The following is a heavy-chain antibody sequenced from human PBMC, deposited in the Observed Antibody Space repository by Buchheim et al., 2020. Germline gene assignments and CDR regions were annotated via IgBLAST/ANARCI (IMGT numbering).Heavy chain of an antibody. CDR1: GGSISNSAYF. V-gene: IGHV4-39*07. CDR3: ARENRDGYRNGVDV. D-gene: IGHD5-24*01. Sequence: QLQLQESGPGLVKPSETLSLTCTVSGGSISNSAYFWGWIRQPPGKGPEWIATIRYSGTTYFNPSLQNRVTISGDTSKNHFSLTLRSVTAADTALYYCARENRDGYRNGVDVWGQGTT. CDR2: IRYSGTT. J-gene: IGHJ6*02.